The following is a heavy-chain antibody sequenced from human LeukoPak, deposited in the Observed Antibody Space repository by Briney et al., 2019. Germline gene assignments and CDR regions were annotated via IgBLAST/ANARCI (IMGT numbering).Heavy chain of an antibody. CDR3: AKDHYGSGSPPYYYMDV. CDR2: IWYDGSNK. Sequence: GGSLRLSCAASGFTFSSYGMHWVRQAPGKGLAWVAVIWYDGSNKYYADSVKGRFTISRDNSKNTLYLQMNSLRAEDTAVYYCAKDHYGSGSPPYYYMDVWGKGTTVTVSS. D-gene: IGHD3-10*01. CDR1: GFTFSSYG. J-gene: IGHJ6*03. V-gene: IGHV3-33*06.